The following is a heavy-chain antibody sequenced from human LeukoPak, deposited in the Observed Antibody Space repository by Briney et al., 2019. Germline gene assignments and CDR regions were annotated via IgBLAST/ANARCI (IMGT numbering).Heavy chain of an antibody. Sequence: SVKVSCKASGGTFSSYAISWVRQAPGQGLEWMGMIIPIFGIANYAQKLQGRVTITADKSTSTAYMELSSLRSEDTAVYYCARDSEDIVVVPADPYYGMDVWGQGTTVTVSS. CDR1: GGTFSSYA. CDR3: ARDSEDIVVVPADPYYGMDV. CDR2: IIPIFGIA. D-gene: IGHD2-2*01. V-gene: IGHV1-69*04. J-gene: IGHJ6*02.